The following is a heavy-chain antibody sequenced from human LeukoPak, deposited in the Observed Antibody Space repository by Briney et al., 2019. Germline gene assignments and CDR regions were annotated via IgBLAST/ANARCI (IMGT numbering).Heavy chain of an antibody. D-gene: IGHD3-10*01. Sequence: GGSLRLSCAASGFTFSDYGIHWVRQAPGKGLEWVAVISYDGSVRNYADSVKGRFTISRDNSKNTLHLQMNSLRTEDTAVYHCAKLAMVRGLIGPFDIWGQGTMVTVSS. CDR3: AKLAMVRGLIGPFDI. CDR1: GFTFSDYG. V-gene: IGHV3-30*18. J-gene: IGHJ3*02. CDR2: ISYDGSVR.